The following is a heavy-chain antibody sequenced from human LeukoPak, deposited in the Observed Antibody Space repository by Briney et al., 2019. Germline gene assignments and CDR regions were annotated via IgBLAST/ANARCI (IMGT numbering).Heavy chain of an antibody. Sequence: GASVKVSCKASGGTFSSYAISWVRQAPGQGLEWMGGIIPIFGTANYAQKLQGRVTMTTDTSTSTAYMELRSLRSDDTAVYYCARSPTYYYDSSGHYYFDYWGQGTLVTVSS. CDR2: IIPIFGTA. D-gene: IGHD3-22*01. J-gene: IGHJ4*02. CDR3: ARSPTYYYDSSGHYYFDY. CDR1: GGTFSSYA. V-gene: IGHV1-69*05.